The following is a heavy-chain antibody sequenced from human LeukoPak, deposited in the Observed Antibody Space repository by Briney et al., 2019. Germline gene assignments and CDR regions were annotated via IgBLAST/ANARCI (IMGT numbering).Heavy chain of an antibody. CDR2: TYYRSKWYI. D-gene: IGHD3-16*01. CDR3: TKGSCQGGFDY. Sequence: SPTLLLTCAISGDSVSSDRAAWHWIRQSPSRGLEWLGTTYYRSKWYIDYAVSVKSRMTINPDTSKNQFSLQLNSMTPEDTAVYYCTKGSCQGGFDYWGQGTLVTVSS. CDR1: GDSVSSDRAA. J-gene: IGHJ4*02. V-gene: IGHV6-1*01.